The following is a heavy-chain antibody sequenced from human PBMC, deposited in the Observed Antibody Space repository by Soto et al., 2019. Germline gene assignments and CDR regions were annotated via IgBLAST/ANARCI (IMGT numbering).Heavy chain of an antibody. CDR1: GFTFSSYS. Sequence: GGSLRLSCAASGFTFSSYSMNWVRQAPGKGLEWVSYISSSSSSTIYYADSVKGRFTISRDNAKNSLYLQMNSLRAEDTAVYYCARDSGYSYGPLDYWGQGTLVTVSS. V-gene: IGHV3-48*01. D-gene: IGHD5-18*01. J-gene: IGHJ4*02. CDR3: ARDSGYSYGPLDY. CDR2: ISSSSSSTI.